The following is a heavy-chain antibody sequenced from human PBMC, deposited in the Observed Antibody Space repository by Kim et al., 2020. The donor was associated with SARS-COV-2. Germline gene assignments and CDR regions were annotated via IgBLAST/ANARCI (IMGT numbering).Heavy chain of an antibody. D-gene: IGHD2-2*01. CDR1: GGSFSGYY. CDR2: INHSGST. V-gene: IGHV4-34*01. J-gene: IGHJ6*02. CDR3: ARVPYRYCSSTSCYLTPLRYYYYGMDV. Sequence: SETLSLTCAVYGGSFSGYYWSWIRQPPGKGLEWIGEINHSGSTNYNPSLKSRVTISVDTSKNQFSLKLSSVTAADTAVYYCARVPYRYCSSTSCYLTPLRYYYYGMDVWGQGTTVTVSS.